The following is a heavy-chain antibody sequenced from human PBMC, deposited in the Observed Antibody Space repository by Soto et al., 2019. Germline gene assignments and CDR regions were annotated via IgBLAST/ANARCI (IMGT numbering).Heavy chain of an antibody. CDR1: GGSFSGYY. V-gene: IGHV4-34*01. J-gene: IGHJ6*02. CDR3: ARVGGYYGSGSYPPHYYYYGMDV. Sequence: PSETLSLTCAVYGGSFSGYYWSWIRQPPGKGLEWIGEINHSGSTNYNPSLKSRVTISVDTSKNQFSLKLSSVTAADTAAYYCARVGGYYGSGSYPPHYYYYGMDVWGQGTTVTVSS. CDR2: INHSGST. D-gene: IGHD3-10*01.